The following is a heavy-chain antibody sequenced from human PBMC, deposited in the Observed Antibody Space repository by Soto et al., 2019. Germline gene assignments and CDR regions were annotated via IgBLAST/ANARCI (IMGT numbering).Heavy chain of an antibody. CDR2: IWYDGSNK. CDR1: GFTFSSYG. J-gene: IGHJ4*02. Sequence: GGSLRLSCAASGFTFSSYGMHWVRQAPGKGLEWVAVIWYDGSNKYYADSVKGRFTISRDNSKNTLYLQMNSLRAEDTAVYYCARDGYYYDSSGYTKGPHFDYWGQGTLVTVSS. D-gene: IGHD3-22*01. CDR3: ARDGYYYDSSGYTKGPHFDY. V-gene: IGHV3-33*01.